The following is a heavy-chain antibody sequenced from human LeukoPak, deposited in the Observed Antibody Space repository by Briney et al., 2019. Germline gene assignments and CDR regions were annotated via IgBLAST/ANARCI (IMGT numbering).Heavy chain of an antibody. CDR3: ANSRGAVAGAPDY. V-gene: IGHV3-23*01. J-gene: IGHJ4*02. CDR2: ISGSGGST. CDR1: GFTFSSYA. D-gene: IGHD6-19*01. Sequence: GGSLRLSCVASGFTFSSYAMSWVRQAPGKGLEWVSAISGSGGSTYYADSAKGRFTISRDNSKNTLYLQMNSLRAEDTAVYYCANSRGAVAGAPDYWGQGTLVTVSS.